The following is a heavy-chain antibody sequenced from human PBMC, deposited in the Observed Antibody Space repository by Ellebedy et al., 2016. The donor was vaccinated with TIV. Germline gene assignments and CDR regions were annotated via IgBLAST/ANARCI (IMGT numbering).Heavy chain of an antibody. J-gene: IGHJ6*02. CDR2: LLPMVDIR. CDR1: GGTFNSPG. CDR3: ARLCGDDCYGFKDALDV. D-gene: IGHD2-21*02. Sequence: AASVKVSCQASGGTFNSPGVSWIRQGPGQGLEWMGRLLPMVDIRNYAQNFQGRITITADKSTSTVYLELRSLRSEDTAVYYCARLCGDDCYGFKDALDVWGHGTTVIVSS. V-gene: IGHV1-69*04.